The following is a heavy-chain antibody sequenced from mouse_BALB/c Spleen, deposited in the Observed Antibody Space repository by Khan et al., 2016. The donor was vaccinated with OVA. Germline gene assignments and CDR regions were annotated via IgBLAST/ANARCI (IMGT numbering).Heavy chain of an antibody. CDR1: GYTFTDYY. CDR3: ARGNYYGSTSWLGY. J-gene: IGHJ3*01. V-gene: IGHV1-84*02. CDR2: IYPGSGNT. D-gene: IGHD1-1*01. Sequence: QFQLQQSGPELVKPGASVKISCKASGYTFTDYYINWVKQKPGQGLEWIGWIYPGSGNTKYNEKFKGRATLTVDTSSRTAYMQLSSLTSEDTAVYFCARGNYYGSTSWLGYWGQGTLVTVSA.